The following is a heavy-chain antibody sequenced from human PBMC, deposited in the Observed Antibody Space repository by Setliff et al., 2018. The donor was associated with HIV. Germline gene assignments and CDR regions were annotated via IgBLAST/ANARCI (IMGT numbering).Heavy chain of an antibody. CDR3: SRISNGFEPNAFDT. D-gene: IGHD3-22*01. V-gene: IGHV4-28*01. CDR1: GCSISSSNW. Sequence: SETLSLTCVVSGCSISSSNWWGWIRQPPGKGLEWIGYINHNELTYYNPSLKSRIIMSVDTSKKQLSLKLSSVTAVDTAVYFCSRISNGFEPNAFDTWGRGTMVTVSS. CDR2: INHNELT. J-gene: IGHJ3*02.